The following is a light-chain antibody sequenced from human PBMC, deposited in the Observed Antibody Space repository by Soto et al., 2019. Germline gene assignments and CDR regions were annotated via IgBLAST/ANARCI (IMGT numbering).Light chain of an antibody. CDR3: QKYNSAPLT. V-gene: IGKV1-27*01. CDR1: QGISNY. Sequence: DLQMTQSPSSLSASVGDRVTITCRASQGISNYLAWYQQKPGKVPKLLIYAASTLQSGVPARVSGSGSGTDFTLTISSLQPEDVATYYCQKYNSAPLTFGGGTKVEIK. J-gene: IGKJ4*01. CDR2: AAS.